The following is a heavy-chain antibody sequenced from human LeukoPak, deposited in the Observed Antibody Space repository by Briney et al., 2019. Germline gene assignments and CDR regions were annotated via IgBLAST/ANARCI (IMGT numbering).Heavy chain of an antibody. V-gene: IGHV4-59*08. J-gene: IGHJ4*02. D-gene: IGHD5-24*01. CDR1: GGSISSYY. CDR2: IYYSGST. CDR3: ARLEGY. Sequence: SETLSLTCTVSGGSISSYYWSWIRQPPGKGLEWIGYIYYSGSTNYNPSLKSRVTISVDTSKNQFSLKLSSVSAADTAVYYCARLEGYWGQGTLVTVSS.